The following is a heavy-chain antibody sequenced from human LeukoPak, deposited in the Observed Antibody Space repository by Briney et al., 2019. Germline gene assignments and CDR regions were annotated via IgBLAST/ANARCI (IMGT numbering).Heavy chain of an antibody. D-gene: IGHD3-22*01. V-gene: IGHV4-61*02. J-gene: IGHJ4*02. CDR1: GDSVNSGAYY. Sequence: PSETLSLTCTVSGDSVNSGAYYWSWLRQPAGKEPEWIGRIYPLETTNYNPSLKSRVAISVDTSKNQFSLKLSSVTAADTAVYYCARDTYYYDSSGYWADYWGQGTLVTVSS. CDR3: ARDTYYYDSSGYWADY. CDR2: IYPLETT.